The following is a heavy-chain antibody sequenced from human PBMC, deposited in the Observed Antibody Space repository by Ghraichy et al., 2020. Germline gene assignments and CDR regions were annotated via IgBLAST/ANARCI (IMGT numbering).Heavy chain of an antibody. CDR3: AKCRGTTWNDALDV. Sequence: GGSLRLSCAASGFMFSSYWVTWVRQAPGKGLEWVANVKPDGGEKNYVGSVKGRFTISGDNAKKSLYLQMNSLRAEDTAVYYCAKCRGTTWNDALDVWGQGTMVTVSS. D-gene: IGHD1-1*01. V-gene: IGHV3-7*01. J-gene: IGHJ3*01. CDR1: GFMFSSYW. CDR2: VKPDGGEK.